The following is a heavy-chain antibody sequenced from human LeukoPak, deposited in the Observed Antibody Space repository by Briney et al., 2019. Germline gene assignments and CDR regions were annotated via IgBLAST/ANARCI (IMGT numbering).Heavy chain of an antibody. D-gene: IGHD2-15*01. Sequence: GASVKVSCKASGYTFTGYYMHWVGQAPGQGLEWMGWINPNSGVTNYAQKFQGRVTMTRDTSISTAYMELSRLRSDDTAVYYCARNIVVVVAATHFDYWGQGTLVTVSS. CDR2: INPNSGVT. CDR3: ARNIVVVVAATHFDY. J-gene: IGHJ4*02. CDR1: GYTFTGYY. V-gene: IGHV1-2*02.